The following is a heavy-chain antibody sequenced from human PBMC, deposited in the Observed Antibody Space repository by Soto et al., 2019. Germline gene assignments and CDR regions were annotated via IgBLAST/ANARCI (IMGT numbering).Heavy chain of an antibody. CDR2: ISDSGTTI. Sequence: EVQLVESGGGLVQPGGSLRLSCAASGFSFSSYNMNWVRQAPGEGLEWVSYISDSGTTIYYADSVKGRFTISRDNAKESLYLQMTSLRDEDTAVYYCARMLVSLWGRYFDYWGQGTLVTVSS. V-gene: IGHV3-48*02. CDR1: GFSFSSYN. CDR3: ARMLVSLWGRYFDY. D-gene: IGHD3-16*01. J-gene: IGHJ4*02.